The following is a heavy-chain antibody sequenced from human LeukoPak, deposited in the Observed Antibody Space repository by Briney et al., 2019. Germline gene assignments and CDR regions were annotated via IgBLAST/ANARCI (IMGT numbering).Heavy chain of an antibody. J-gene: IGHJ5*02. V-gene: IGHV1-69*04. CDR2: IIPFLGEV. CDR1: GATLNIGHA. D-gene: IGHD5-12*01. Sequence: ASVKVSCKAFGATLNIGHAFIWARQAPGRGLQWMGRIIPFLGEVNYAQNFQGRVSFTADKSTATMYMEMKSLRLDDTAIYYCSPCGHAYDWFGPWGQGTLVTVSS. CDR3: SPCGHAYDWFGP.